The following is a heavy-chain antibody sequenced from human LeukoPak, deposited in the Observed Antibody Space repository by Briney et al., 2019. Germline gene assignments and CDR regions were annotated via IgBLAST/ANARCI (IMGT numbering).Heavy chain of an antibody. Sequence: GASVKVSCKASVYTFIDYYMHWVRQAPGQGLEWMGWINPNSGGTNYAQKFQGRVTMTRDTSVTTAYMDLSRLRSDDTAVYYCARELLRLGELSLIPSGDAFDIWGQGTMVTVSS. CDR2: INPNSGGT. D-gene: IGHD3-16*02. CDR1: VYTFIDYY. J-gene: IGHJ3*02. CDR3: ARELLRLGELSLIPSGDAFDI. V-gene: IGHV1-2*02.